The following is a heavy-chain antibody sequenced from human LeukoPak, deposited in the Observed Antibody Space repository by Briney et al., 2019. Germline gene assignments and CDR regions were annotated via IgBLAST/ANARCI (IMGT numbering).Heavy chain of an antibody. CDR2: ISGSGGSA. J-gene: IGHJ4*02. D-gene: IGHD3-22*01. Sequence: PGGSLRLSCAASRFSFSKYAMSWVRQAPGKGLEWVSGISGSGGSAYYADSVKGRFTISRDNSKNTLYLRMNSLRAEDTAVYYCAKSDDSSGYYYGIVYWGQGTLVTVSS. CDR1: RFSFSKYA. V-gene: IGHV3-23*01. CDR3: AKSDDSSGYYYGIVY.